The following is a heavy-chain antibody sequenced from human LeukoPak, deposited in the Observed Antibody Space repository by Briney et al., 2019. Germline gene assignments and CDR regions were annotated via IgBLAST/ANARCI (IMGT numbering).Heavy chain of an antibody. Sequence: GESLKISCKGSGYTFTSYWIGWVRQMPGKGLEWMGIIYPGDSDTRYSPSFQGQVTISADKSINTAYLQWTSLKASDTAIYYCARAELDNTGWYFDYWGQGTLVTVSS. J-gene: IGHJ4*02. CDR1: GYTFTSYW. CDR2: IYPGDSDT. D-gene: IGHD6-19*01. V-gene: IGHV5-51*01. CDR3: ARAELDNTGWYFDY.